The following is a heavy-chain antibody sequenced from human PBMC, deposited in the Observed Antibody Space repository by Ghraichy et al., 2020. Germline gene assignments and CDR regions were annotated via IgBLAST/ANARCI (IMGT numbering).Heavy chain of an antibody. J-gene: IGHJ6*02. CDR3: ARDQGNTSFFFYHGLDV. Sequence: SCAASGFNFGDYYMSWVRQAPGKGLEWVANIKGDGREKYYVDSVEGRFTISRDNAKNSLFLHMNNLRPEDAAVYYCARDQGNTSFFFYHGLDVWGQGTTVTVSS. CDR1: GFNFGDYY. CDR2: IKGDGREK. V-gene: IGHV3-7*01. D-gene: IGHD2-2*01.